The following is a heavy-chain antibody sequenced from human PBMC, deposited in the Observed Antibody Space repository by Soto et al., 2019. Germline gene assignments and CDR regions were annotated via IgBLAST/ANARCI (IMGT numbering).Heavy chain of an antibody. J-gene: IGHJ6*02. CDR3: SKDGKVCGSKSCLSMDV. D-gene: IGHD2-21*01. V-gene: IGHV3-30*18. Sequence: PXVCLRLSCIACGFTFNTYWMHGVRQAPGRGLEWVAAMSYDGSEKYYADSMEGRFTISRDNSKNTLYLEMNNLRLEDTAVYYCSKDGKVCGSKSCLSMDVWGQGTTVTVSS. CDR1: GFTFNTYW. CDR2: MSYDGSEK.